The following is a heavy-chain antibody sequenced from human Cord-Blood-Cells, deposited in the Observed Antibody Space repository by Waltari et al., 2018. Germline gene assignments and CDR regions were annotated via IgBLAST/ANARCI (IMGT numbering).Heavy chain of an antibody. D-gene: IGHD3-10*01. J-gene: IGHJ6*02. CDR1: GYSISSGYY. CDR2: IYHSGST. V-gene: IGHV4-38-2*01. CDR3: ASGPRFGELYYYYYGMDV. Sequence: QVQLQESGPGLVKPSETLSLTCAVSGYSISSGYYWGWIRQPPGKGLEWIGSIYHSGSTYYNPSLKRRVTISVDTSKNQFSLKLSSVTAADTAVYYCASGPRFGELYYYYYGMDVWGQGTTVTVSS.